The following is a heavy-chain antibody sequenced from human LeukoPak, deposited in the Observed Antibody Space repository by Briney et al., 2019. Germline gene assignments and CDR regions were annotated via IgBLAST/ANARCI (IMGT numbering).Heavy chain of an antibody. CDR1: GGSISSGSYY. V-gene: IGHV4-61*02. J-gene: IGHJ3*02. Sequence: SQTLSLTCTVSGGSISSGSYYWSWIRQPAGKGLEWIGRIYTSGSTNYNPSLKSRVTMSVDTSKNQFSLKLSSVTTSDTDVYYCARDTKDAFDIWGQGTMVTVSS. CDR3: ARDTKDAFDI. D-gene: IGHD2-8*01. CDR2: IYTSGST.